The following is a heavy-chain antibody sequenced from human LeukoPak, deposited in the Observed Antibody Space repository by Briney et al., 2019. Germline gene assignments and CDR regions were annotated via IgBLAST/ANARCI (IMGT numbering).Heavy chain of an antibody. CDR2: ISGSGGST. CDR3: AKAGGWFGELLQTSADNWFDP. V-gene: IGHV3-23*01. D-gene: IGHD3-10*01. Sequence: GESLRLSCAASGFTFSSYCMSWVRQAPGKGLEWVSVISGSGGSTYYADSVKGRFTISRDNPKNTLYLQMNSLRAEDTAVYYCAKAGGWFGELLQTSADNWFDPWGQGTLVTVSS. CDR1: GFTFSSYC. J-gene: IGHJ5*02.